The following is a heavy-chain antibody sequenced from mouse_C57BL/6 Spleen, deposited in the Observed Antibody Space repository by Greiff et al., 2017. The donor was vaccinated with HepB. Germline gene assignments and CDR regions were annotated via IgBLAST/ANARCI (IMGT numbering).Heavy chain of an antibody. Sequence: VQLQQSGTELVKPGASVKLSCKASGYTFTSYWMHWVKQRPGQGLEWIGNINPSNGGTNYNEKFKSKATLTVDKSSSTAYMQLSSLTSEDSAVYYCARLSLLLYDAMDYWGQGTSVTVAA. CDR3: ARLSLLLYDAMDY. D-gene: IGHD2-1*01. J-gene: IGHJ4*01. CDR2: INPSNGGT. V-gene: IGHV1-53*01. CDR1: GYTFTSYW.